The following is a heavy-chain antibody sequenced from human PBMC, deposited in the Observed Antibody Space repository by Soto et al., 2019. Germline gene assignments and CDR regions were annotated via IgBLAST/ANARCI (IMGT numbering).Heavy chain of an antibody. CDR1: GFTFSSYA. CDR2: ISGSGGST. Sequence: EVQLLESGGGLVQPGGSLRLSCAASGFTFSSYAMSWVRQAPGKGLEWVSAISGSGGSTYYADSVKGRFTISRENSKNTLYLQMNSLRAEDTAVYYCAKNGRFLEWLLMGLIDYWGQGTLVTVSS. D-gene: IGHD3-3*01. V-gene: IGHV3-23*01. CDR3: AKNGRFLEWLLMGLIDY. J-gene: IGHJ4*02.